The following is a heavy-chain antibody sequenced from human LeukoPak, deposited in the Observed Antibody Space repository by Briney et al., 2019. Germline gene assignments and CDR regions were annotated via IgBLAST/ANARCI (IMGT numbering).Heavy chain of an antibody. Sequence: SETLSPTCTVSGGSISSYYWSWIRQPPGKGLEWIGYIYYSGSTNYNPSLKSRVTISVDTSKNQFSLKLSSVTAADTAVYYCARAGDFWSGPYFDYWGQGTLVTVSS. D-gene: IGHD3-3*01. J-gene: IGHJ4*02. V-gene: IGHV4-59*01. CDR2: IYYSGST. CDR1: GGSISSYY. CDR3: ARAGDFWSGPYFDY.